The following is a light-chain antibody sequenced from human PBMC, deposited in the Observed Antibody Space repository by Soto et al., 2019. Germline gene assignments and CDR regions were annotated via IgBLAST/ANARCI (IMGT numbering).Light chain of an antibody. V-gene: IGLV2-14*01. CDR1: SSDVGGYSY. Sequence: QSVRTQPASVSGAPGQPIAISCTGTSSDVGGYSYVSWYQQQPGKAPKLVISDVSNRPSGVSDRFSGSKSGNTASLTISGLQTEDEADYYCASYTTSSTYVFGTGTKVTVL. CDR2: DVS. CDR3: ASYTTSSTYV. J-gene: IGLJ1*01.